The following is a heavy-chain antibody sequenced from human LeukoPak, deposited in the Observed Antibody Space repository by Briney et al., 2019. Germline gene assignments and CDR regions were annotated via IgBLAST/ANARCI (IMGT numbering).Heavy chain of an antibody. CDR3: AKDLSVRSYYYYMDV. V-gene: IGHV3-23*01. CDR2: ISGSGDST. D-gene: IGHD3-10*01. J-gene: IGHJ6*03. CDR1: GFTFSTYA. Sequence: SGGSLRLSCAASGFTFSTYAMSWVRQAPGKGLEWVSDISGSGDSTYYADSVKGRFTISSDNPKNTLYLQMNSLRAEDTAVYYCAKDLSVRSYYYYMDVWGKGTTVTVSS.